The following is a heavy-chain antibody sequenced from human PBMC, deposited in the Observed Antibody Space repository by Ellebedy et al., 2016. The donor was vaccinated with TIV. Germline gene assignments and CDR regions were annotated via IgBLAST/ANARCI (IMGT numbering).Heavy chain of an antibody. D-gene: IGHD6-19*01. V-gene: IGHV3-33*01. CDR3: ARDLSSSGWLCPDY. J-gene: IGHJ4*02. CDR1: GFTFSSYG. Sequence: PGGSLRLSCAASGFTFSSYGMHRVRQAPGKGLEWVAVIWYDGSNKYYADSVKGRFTISRDNSKNTLYLQMNSLRAEDTAVYYCARDLSSSGWLCPDYWGQGTLVTVSS. CDR2: IWYDGSNK.